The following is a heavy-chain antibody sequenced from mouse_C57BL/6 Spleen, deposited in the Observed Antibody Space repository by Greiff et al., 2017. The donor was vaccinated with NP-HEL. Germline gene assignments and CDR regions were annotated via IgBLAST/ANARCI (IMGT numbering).Heavy chain of an antibody. Sequence: QVQLKESGAELVKPGASVKISCKASGYAFSSYWMNWVKQRPGKGLEWIGQIYPGDGDTNYNGKFKGKATLTADKSSSTAYMQLSSLTSEDSAVYFCARSEGYSSFDYWGQGTTLTVSS. CDR3: ARSEGYSSFDY. V-gene: IGHV1-80*01. CDR2: IYPGDGDT. CDR1: GYAFSSYW. J-gene: IGHJ2*01. D-gene: IGHD2-3*01.